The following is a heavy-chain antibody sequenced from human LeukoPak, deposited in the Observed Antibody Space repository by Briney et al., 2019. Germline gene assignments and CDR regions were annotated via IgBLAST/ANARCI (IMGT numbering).Heavy chain of an antibody. CDR3: ARQATVTTRGGYWFDP. J-gene: IGHJ5*02. D-gene: IGHD4-11*01. CDR2: INHSGST. CDR1: GESFSGYY. V-gene: IGHV4-34*01. Sequence: SETLSLTCAVYGESFSGYYWSWIRQPPGKGLEWIGEINHSGSTNYSPSLKSRVTISVDTSKNQFSLKLSSVTAADTAVYYCARQATVTTRGGYWFDPWGQGTLVTVSS.